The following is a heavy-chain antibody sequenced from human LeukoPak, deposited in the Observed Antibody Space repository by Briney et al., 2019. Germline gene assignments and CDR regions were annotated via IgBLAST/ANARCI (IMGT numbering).Heavy chain of an antibody. CDR1: GFTFSDYN. J-gene: IGHJ6*03. CDR3: ARVLRYCSGGNCYSGGLGYMDV. Sequence: GGSLRLSCAASGFTFSDYNMRWIRQAPGKGLEWVSSISRSGSTKYYADSVKGRFTISKDNAKNSLFLQMNSLRAEDTAVYYCARVLRYCSGGNCYSGGLGYMDVWGKGTTVTISS. V-gene: IGHV3-11*01. CDR2: ISRSGSTK. D-gene: IGHD2-15*01.